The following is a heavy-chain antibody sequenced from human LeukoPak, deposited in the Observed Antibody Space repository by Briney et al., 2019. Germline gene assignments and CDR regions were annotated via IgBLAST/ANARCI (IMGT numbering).Heavy chain of an antibody. CDR3: ARRFAYCSGGSCYPSEYYYYGMDV. Sequence: SVKVSCKASGGTFSSYAISWVRQAPGQGLEWMGGIIPIFGTANYAQKFQGRVTITADESTSTAYMELSSLRSEDTAVYYCARRFAYCSGGSCYPSEYYYYGMDVWGQGTTVTVSS. CDR2: IIPIFGTA. D-gene: IGHD2-15*01. CDR1: GGTFSSYA. J-gene: IGHJ6*02. V-gene: IGHV1-69*13.